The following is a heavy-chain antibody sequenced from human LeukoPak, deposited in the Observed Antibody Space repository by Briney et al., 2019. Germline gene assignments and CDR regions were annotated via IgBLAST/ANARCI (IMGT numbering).Heavy chain of an antibody. CDR2: ISYDGSNK. D-gene: IGHD5-12*01. Sequence: GSLRLSCAASGFSFSSYGMHWVRQAPGKGLEWVAVISYDGSNKYYADSVKGRFTISRDNSKNTLYLQMNSLRAEDTAVYYCAKDQSKSGWLGHYYYGMDVWGQGTTVTVSS. V-gene: IGHV3-30*18. CDR1: GFSFSSYG. J-gene: IGHJ6*02. CDR3: AKDQSKSGWLGHYYYGMDV.